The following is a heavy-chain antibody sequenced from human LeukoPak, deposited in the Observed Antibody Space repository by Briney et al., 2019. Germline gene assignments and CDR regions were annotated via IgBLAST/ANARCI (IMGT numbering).Heavy chain of an antibody. J-gene: IGHJ4*02. CDR2: ISNNGGYT. CDR1: GFTFSSSA. Sequence: GGSLRLSCAASGFTFSSSAMSWVRQAPGKGLEWVTAISNNGGYTYYADSVQGRFTISRDNSKSTLCLQMTSLRAEDTAVYYCAKQLGYCSNGSCYFPYWGQGTLVTVSS. V-gene: IGHV3-23*01. CDR3: AKQLGYCSNGSCYFPY. D-gene: IGHD2-15*01.